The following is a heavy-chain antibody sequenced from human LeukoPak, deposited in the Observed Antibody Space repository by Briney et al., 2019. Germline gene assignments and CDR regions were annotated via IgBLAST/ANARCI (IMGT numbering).Heavy chain of an antibody. CDR3: ARGPYYYDSSGYYIPYYCMDV. CDR2: IYHRGST. CDR1: GGSFSGYY. Sequence: SETLSLTCAVYGGSFSGYYWSWIRQPQGKGLEWIGEIYHRGSTNYNPSLKSRVTISVDKSKNQFSLKLSSVTAADTAVYYCARGPYYYDSSGYYIPYYCMDVWGQGTTVTVSS. D-gene: IGHD3-22*01. V-gene: IGHV4-34*01. J-gene: IGHJ6*02.